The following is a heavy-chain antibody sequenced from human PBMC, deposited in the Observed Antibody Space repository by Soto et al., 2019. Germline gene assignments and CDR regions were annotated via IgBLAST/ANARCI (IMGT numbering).Heavy chain of an antibody. D-gene: IGHD3-9*01. CDR2: IYYSGST. Sequence: SETLSLTCTVSGGSISSSSYYWGWIRQPPGKGLEWIGSIYYSGSTYYNPSLKSRVTISVDTSKNQFSLKLSSVTAADTAAYYCARRYYDILTGPFDYWGQGTLVTVSS. J-gene: IGHJ4*02. CDR1: GGSISSSSYY. CDR3: ARRYYDILTGPFDY. V-gene: IGHV4-39*01.